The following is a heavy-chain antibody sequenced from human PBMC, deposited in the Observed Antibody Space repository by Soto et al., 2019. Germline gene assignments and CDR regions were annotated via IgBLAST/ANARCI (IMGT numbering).Heavy chain of an antibody. CDR1: GFTFSNAW. Sequence: GGSLRLSCAASGFTFSNAWMSWVRQAPGKGLEWVGRIKSKTDGGTTDYAAPVKGRFTISRDDSKNTLYLQMNSLKTEDTAVYYCTHHLFTMVRGRASPTYYMDVWGKGTTVTVSS. J-gene: IGHJ6*03. V-gene: IGHV3-15*01. CDR2: IKSKTDGGTT. D-gene: IGHD3-10*01. CDR3: THHLFTMVRGRASPTYYMDV.